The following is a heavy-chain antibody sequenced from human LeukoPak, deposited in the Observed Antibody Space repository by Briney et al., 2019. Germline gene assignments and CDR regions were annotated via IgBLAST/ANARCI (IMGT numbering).Heavy chain of an antibody. V-gene: IGHV4-59*12. CDR1: GGSISSYY. D-gene: IGHD3-3*01. Sequence: VKPSETLSLTCTVSGGSISSYYWSWIRQPPGKGLEWIGYIYYSGSTNYNPSLKSRVTISVDTSKNQFSLKLSSVTAADTAVYYCARGVGREVLRFLEWLPHYWGQGTLVTVSS. J-gene: IGHJ4*02. CDR2: IYYSGST. CDR3: ARGVGREVLRFLEWLPHY.